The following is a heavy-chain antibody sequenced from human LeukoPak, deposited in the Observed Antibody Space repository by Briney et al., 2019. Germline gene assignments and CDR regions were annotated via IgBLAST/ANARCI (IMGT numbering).Heavy chain of an antibody. CDR3: ARRGYYDSSGYDY. D-gene: IGHD3-22*01. CDR2: ISGSSTYI. CDR1: GFTFSSYA. V-gene: IGHV3-21*01. J-gene: IGHJ4*02. Sequence: GGSLRLSCTASGFTFSSYAMSWVRQAPGKGLEWVSSISGSSTYIYYADSVKGRFTISRDNAKNSLYLQINSLRAEDTAIYYYARRGYYDSSGYDYWGQGTLVTVSS.